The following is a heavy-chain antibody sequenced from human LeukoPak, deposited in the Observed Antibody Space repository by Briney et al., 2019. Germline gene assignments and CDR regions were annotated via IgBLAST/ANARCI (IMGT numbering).Heavy chain of an antibody. CDR2: IYPGDSDT. CDR3: ARLAYCSGGSCYYFDY. J-gene: IGHJ4*02. V-gene: IGHV5-51*01. Sequence: TGESLKISCKGSGSRFTSYWIGWVRQMPGKGLEWMGIIYPGDSDTRYSPSFQGQVTISADKSISTAYLQWSSLKASDTAMYYCARLAYCSGGSCYYFDYWGQGTLVTVSS. D-gene: IGHD2-15*01. CDR1: GSRFTSYW.